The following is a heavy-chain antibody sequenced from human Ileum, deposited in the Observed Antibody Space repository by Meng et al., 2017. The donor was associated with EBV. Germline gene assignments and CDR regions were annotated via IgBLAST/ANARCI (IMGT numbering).Heavy chain of an antibody. CDR1: GYKFDDYT. CDR2: INPGIGST. D-gene: IGHD2-15*01. J-gene: IGHJ4*02. V-gene: IGHV1-3*01. CDR3: AREEGGRFDS. Sequence: QVQLVQSGADMKKPGASVEISCKASGYKFDDYTIQWLRQAPGQRLEWLGWINPGIGSTYDSKTIRGRLTITMDTSASTVYMRLTSLTSEDTAVYYCAREEGGRFDSWGQGTLVTVFS.